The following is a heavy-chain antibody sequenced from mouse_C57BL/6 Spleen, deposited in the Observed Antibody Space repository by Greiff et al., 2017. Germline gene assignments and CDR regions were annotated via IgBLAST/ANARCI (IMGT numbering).Heavy chain of an antibody. CDR3: ASGYYFFDY. Sequence: EVQLVESGPGLVKPSQSLPLTCSVTGYSITSCYYWNWIRQFPGNKLEWMGYISYDGSNNYNPSLKNRISITRDTSKNQFFLKLNSVTTEDTATYYCASGYYFFDYWGQGTTLTVSS. J-gene: IGHJ2*01. V-gene: IGHV3-6*01. D-gene: IGHD2-3*01. CDR1: GYSITSCYY. CDR2: ISYDGSN.